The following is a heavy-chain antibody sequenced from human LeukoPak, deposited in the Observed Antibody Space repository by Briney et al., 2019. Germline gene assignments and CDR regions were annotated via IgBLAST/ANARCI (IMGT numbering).Heavy chain of an antibody. J-gene: IGHJ4*02. CDR3: ARSGSYRANFDY. Sequence: TGGSLRLSCAAPGFTLSNYWVHRVRQALGRGLVWVSRINSDGSSTSYADSVKGRFTISRDNAKNTLYLQMNSLRAEDTAVYYCARSGSYRANFDYWGQGTLVTVSS. D-gene: IGHD1-26*01. CDR1: GFTLSNYW. V-gene: IGHV3-74*01. CDR2: INSDGSST.